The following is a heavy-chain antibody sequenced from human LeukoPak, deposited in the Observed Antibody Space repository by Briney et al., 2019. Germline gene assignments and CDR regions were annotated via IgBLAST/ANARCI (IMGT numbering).Heavy chain of an antibody. V-gene: IGHV4-31*03. D-gene: IGHD6-6*01. CDR3: ARADKAARRGFGY. CDR1: GGSISSGGYY. CDR2: IYYSGST. J-gene: IGHJ4*02. Sequence: SETLSLTCTVSGGSISSGGYYWSWIRQHPGKGLEWIGYIYYSGSTYYNPSLKSRVTISVDTSKNQFSPKLSSVTAADTAVYYCARADKAARRGFGYWGQGTLVTVSS.